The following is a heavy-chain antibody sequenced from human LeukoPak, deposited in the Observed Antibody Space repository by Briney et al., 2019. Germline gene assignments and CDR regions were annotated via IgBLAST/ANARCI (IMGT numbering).Heavy chain of an antibody. Sequence: GESLKISCKGSGYTFTSYWIGWVRQMPGKGLEWMGIIYPGDSDTRYSPSFQGQVTISADKSISTAYLQWSSLKASDTAMYYWARLRGYSYGYPDNWGKGTLVTVSS. CDR1: GYTFTSYW. J-gene: IGHJ4*02. CDR3: ARLRGYSYGYPDN. CDR2: IYPGDSDT. V-gene: IGHV5-51*01. D-gene: IGHD5-18*01.